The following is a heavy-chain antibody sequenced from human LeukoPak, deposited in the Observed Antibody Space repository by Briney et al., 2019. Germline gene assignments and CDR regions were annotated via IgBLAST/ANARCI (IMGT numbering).Heavy chain of an antibody. J-gene: IGHJ4*02. CDR3: AKDGPGLYCSSTSCYTGGDY. V-gene: IGHV3-30*02. CDR1: GFTFSSYG. D-gene: IGHD2-2*02. Sequence: GGSLRLSCAASGFTFSSYGMHWVRQAPGKGLEWVAFIRYDGSNKYYADSVKGRFTISRDNSKNTLYLQMNSLRAEDTAVYYCAKDGPGLYCSSTSCYTGGDYWGQGTLVTVSS. CDR2: IRYDGSNK.